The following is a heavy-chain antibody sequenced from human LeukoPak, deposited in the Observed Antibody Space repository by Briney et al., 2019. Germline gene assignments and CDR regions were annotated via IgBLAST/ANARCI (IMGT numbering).Heavy chain of an antibody. CDR3: ARGRYSYGYCYFDY. J-gene: IGHJ4*02. D-gene: IGHD5-18*01. V-gene: IGHV4-34*01. CDR1: GGSFSGYY. Sequence: PSETLSLTRAVYGGSFSGYYWSWIRQPPGKGLEWIGEINHSGSTNYNPSLKSRVTISVDTSKNQFSLKLSSVTAADTAVYYCARGRYSYGYCYFDYWGQGTLVTVSS. CDR2: INHSGST.